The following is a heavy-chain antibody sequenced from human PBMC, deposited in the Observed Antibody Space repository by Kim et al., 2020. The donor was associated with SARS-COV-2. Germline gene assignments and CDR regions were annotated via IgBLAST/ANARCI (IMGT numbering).Heavy chain of an antibody. CDR1: GGSISSSSYY. Sequence: SETLSLTCTVSGGSISSSSYYWGWIRQPPGKGLEWIGSIYYSGSTYYNPSLKSRVTISVDTSKNQFSLKLSSVTAADTAVYYCARNMIVVVITTEGWFDPWGQGTLVTVSS. V-gene: IGHV4-39*07. CDR2: IYYSGST. D-gene: IGHD3-22*01. CDR3: ARNMIVVVITTEGWFDP. J-gene: IGHJ5*02.